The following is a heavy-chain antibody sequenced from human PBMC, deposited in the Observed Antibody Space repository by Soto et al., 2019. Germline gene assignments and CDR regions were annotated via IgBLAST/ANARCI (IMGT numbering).Heavy chain of an antibody. CDR2: IFYTGTT. D-gene: IGHD2-15*01. CDR3: AKIRVVGILKYYFDI. CDR1: GGPTSDSNHN. Sequence: LHLQESGPGLLKPSETLSLTCSVSGGPTSDSNHNWAWVRQPPGKGLEWIGNIFYTGTTYYRPSLKGRLTMSIDTSENQFSLKLSSVTAADTAVYYCAKIRVVGILKYYFDIWGRGTQVTVSS. V-gene: IGHV4-39*01. J-gene: IGHJ4*02.